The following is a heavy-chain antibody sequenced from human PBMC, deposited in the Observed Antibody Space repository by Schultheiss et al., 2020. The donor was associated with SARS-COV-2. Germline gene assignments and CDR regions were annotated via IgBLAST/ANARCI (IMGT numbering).Heavy chain of an antibody. J-gene: IGHJ4*02. Sequence: LSLTFAVYGGSFSGYYWSWIRQPPGKGLEWVSYISSSGSTIYYADSVKGRFTISRDNSKNTLYLQMNSLRAEDTAVYYCARVWKGSSWYPFDYWGQGTLVTVSS. V-gene: IGHV3-11*04. CDR3: ARVWKGSSWYPFDY. D-gene: IGHD6-13*01. CDR2: ISSSGSTI. CDR1: GGSFSGYY.